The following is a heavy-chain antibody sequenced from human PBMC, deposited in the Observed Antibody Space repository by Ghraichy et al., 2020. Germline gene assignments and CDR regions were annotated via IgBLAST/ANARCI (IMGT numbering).Heavy chain of an antibody. CDR3: ARDIWRAVAAFDY. D-gene: IGHD6-19*01. CDR2: ISYDGKNE. CDR1: GFTFSHYA. Sequence: SCAASGFTFSHYAMYWVRLAPGKGLEWLAGISYDGKNEDYGDSVKGRFTISRDNSKNTLYLQMDSLRVEDTAVYFCARDIWRAVAAFDYWGQGTRVTVSS. J-gene: IGHJ4*02. V-gene: IGHV3-30*03.